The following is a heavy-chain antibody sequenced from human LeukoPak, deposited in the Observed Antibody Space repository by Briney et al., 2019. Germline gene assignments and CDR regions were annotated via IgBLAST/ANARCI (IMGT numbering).Heavy chain of an antibody. V-gene: IGHV3-74*01. CDR2: MNTDVSST. D-gene: IGHD3-22*01. CDR1: GFTLSSYW. CDR3: ARGTGNFYDSSGYYFIDS. Sequence: GGSLRLSCAGSGFTLSSYWMHWVRQAPGKGLVWVSRMNTDVSSTRYADFVKGRFTISRDNAKSTVYLQMNSLRADDTAVYYCARGTGNFYDSSGYYFIDSWGQGTLITVAS. J-gene: IGHJ5*01.